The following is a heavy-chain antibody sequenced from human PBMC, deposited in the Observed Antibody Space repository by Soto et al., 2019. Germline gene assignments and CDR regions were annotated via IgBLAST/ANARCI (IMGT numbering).Heavy chain of an antibody. J-gene: IGHJ6*02. CDR1: GFTFSSYA. CDR2: ISYDGSNK. V-gene: IGHV3-30-3*01. Sequence: PGGSLRLSCAAPGFTFSSYAMHWVRQAPGKGLEWVAVISYDGSNKYYADSVKGRFTISRDNSKNTLYLQMNSLRAEDTAVYYCARDHYYDSSGYYPSAFYYYYGMDVWGQGTTVTVSS. D-gene: IGHD3-22*01. CDR3: ARDHYYDSSGYYPSAFYYYYGMDV.